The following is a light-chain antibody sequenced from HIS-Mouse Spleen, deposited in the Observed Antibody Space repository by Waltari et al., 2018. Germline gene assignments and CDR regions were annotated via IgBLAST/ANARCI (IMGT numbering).Light chain of an antibody. CDR2: DVS. CDR3: CSYAGSYTGV. J-gene: IGLJ1*01. Sequence: QSALTQPRSVSGSPGQSVTISCTGTSSDVGVYNYVSWYQQHPGKAPNFMIYDVSKRPSGVPDRFSGSKSGNTASLTISGLQAEDEADYYCCSYAGSYTGVFGTGTKVTVL. V-gene: IGLV2-11*02. CDR1: SSDVGVYNY.